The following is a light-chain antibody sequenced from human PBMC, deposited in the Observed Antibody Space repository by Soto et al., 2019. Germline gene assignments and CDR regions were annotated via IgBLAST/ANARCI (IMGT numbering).Light chain of an antibody. CDR3: QQYNSYSPWT. CDR1: QSISNW. V-gene: IGKV1-5*01. J-gene: IGKJ1*01. Sequence: DIQMRQSPSTLSASVRDRVTIACRASQSISNWLAWYQQKPGKAPKLLIYDASTLESGVPSRFSGSGSGTEFTLTISSLQPDDFATYYCQQYNSYSPWTFGQGTKVDI. CDR2: DAS.